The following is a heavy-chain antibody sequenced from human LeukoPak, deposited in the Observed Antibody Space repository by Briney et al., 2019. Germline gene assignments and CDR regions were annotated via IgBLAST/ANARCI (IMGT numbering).Heavy chain of an antibody. CDR2: IIPIFGTA. J-gene: IGHJ5*02. Sequence: ASVKVSCKASGGTFSSYAISWVRQAPGQGLEWMGGIIPIFGTANYAQKFQGRVTITADESTSTAYMELSSLRSEGTAVYYCARDAETYYYDSSGYHNWFDPWGQGTLVTVSS. CDR3: ARDAETYYYDSSGYHNWFDP. D-gene: IGHD3-22*01. V-gene: IGHV1-69*01. CDR1: GGTFSSYA.